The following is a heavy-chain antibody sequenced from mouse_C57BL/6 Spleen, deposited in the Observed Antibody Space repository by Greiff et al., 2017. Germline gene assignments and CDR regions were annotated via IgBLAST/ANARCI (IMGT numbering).Heavy chain of an antibody. J-gene: IGHJ4*01. CDR2: IDPETGGT. Sequence: VQLQQSGAELVRPGASVTLSCKASGYTFTDYEMHWVKQTPVHGLEWIGAIDPETGGTAYNQKFKGKAILTADKSSSTAYMELRSLTSEDSAVYYCTRGDDYGYYYAMDYWGQGTSVTVSS. CDR3: TRGDDYGYYYAMDY. V-gene: IGHV1-15*01. D-gene: IGHD2-4*01. CDR1: GYTFTDYE.